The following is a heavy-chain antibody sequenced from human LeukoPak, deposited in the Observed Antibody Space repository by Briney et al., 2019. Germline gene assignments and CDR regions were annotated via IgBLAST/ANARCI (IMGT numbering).Heavy chain of an antibody. D-gene: IGHD4-17*01. CDR1: GFTFSSYS. Sequence: GRSLRLSCAASGFTFSSYSMSSSSTIYYADSVKGRFTISRDNAKNSLYLQMNSLRAEDTAVYYCASRHDYGDSDYWGQGTLVTVSS. CDR2: SSSTI. CDR3: ASRHDYGDSDY. J-gene: IGHJ4*02. V-gene: IGHV3-48*01.